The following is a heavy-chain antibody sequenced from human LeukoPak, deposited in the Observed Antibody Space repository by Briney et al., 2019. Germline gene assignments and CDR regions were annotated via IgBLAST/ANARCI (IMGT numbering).Heavy chain of an antibody. V-gene: IGHV3-30*02. CDR2: IHYDGREQ. Sequence: PGGSLRLSCAASGFIFSNHGMHWVRQAPGKGLEWVSFIHYDGREQYYADSVKGRFTISRDNSKNTLYLQMNSLRAEDTAVYYCAKDRSLFDYWGQGTLVTVSS. CDR3: AKDRSLFDY. CDR1: GFIFSNHG. J-gene: IGHJ4*02.